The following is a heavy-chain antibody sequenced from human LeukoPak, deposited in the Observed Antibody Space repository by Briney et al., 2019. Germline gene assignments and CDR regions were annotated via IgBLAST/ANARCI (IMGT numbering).Heavy chain of an antibody. CDR1: GFTFSSYA. CDR3: AREESAYYREF. J-gene: IGHJ4*02. Sequence: PGGSLRLSCAASGFTFSSYAMSWVRQAPGKGLEWVAVIYYDGSRRLYADSVKGRFTISRDDSKNTLFLEMNSLSAEDTAVYYCAREESAYYREFWGQGTLLTVSS. V-gene: IGHV3-33*08. D-gene: IGHD3-3*01. CDR2: IYYDGSRR.